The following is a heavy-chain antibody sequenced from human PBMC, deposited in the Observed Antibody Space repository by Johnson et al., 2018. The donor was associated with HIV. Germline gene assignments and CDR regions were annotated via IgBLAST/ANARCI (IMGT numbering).Heavy chain of an antibody. V-gene: IGHV3-30*04. J-gene: IGHJ3*01. Sequence: QVQLVESGGALVQPGRSLRLSCAASGFTFSSYAMHWVRQAPGKGLEWVAVISYDGTNKYYANSVKGRFTISRDNSKNTLYLQTNSLRVEDTAVYYCVRDADDAFDVWGQGTMVTVSS. CDR1: GFTFSSYA. CDR3: VRDADDAFDV. CDR2: ISYDGTNK.